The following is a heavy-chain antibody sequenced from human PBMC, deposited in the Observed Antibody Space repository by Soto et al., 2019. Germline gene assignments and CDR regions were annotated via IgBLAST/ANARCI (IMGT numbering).Heavy chain of an antibody. CDR2: ISYDGDNQ. CDR1: GFTFSNFA. Sequence: QVQLVESGGCVVQPGRSLRVSCVASGFTFSNFAMYWVRRAPGNGLEWVALISYDGDNQYYADSLKGRFTISRDNSKNTLYLQMNSPRVEDTAVYYCARRIPVSGPYGAFDIWGQGTMVTVSS. CDR3: ARRIPVSGPYGAFDI. J-gene: IGHJ3*02. D-gene: IGHD2-21*01. V-gene: IGHV3-30*03.